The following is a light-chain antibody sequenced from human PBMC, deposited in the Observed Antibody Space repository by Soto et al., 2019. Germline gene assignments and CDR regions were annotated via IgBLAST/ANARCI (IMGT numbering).Light chain of an antibody. Sequence: EIVMTQSPATLPVSPGERATLSCRASQSVNSSLAWYQQKPGQTPRLLIYGASTRATGIPARFSGSGSGTEFTLSISSLQSEDFAGYYCQQYNDWPLTFGGGTKVEIK. CDR2: GAS. CDR3: QQYNDWPLT. CDR1: QSVNSS. V-gene: IGKV3-15*01. J-gene: IGKJ4*01.